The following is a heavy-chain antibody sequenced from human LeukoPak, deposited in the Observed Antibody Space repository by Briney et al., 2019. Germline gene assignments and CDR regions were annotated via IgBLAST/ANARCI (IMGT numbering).Heavy chain of an antibody. V-gene: IGHV4-38-2*02. CDR3: ARVNTPVATFDY. CDR2: ISHSATT. CDR1: GYSISSTFY. Sequence: SETLSLTCNVSGYSISSTFYGAWIRQPPGKGLEWIATISHSATTYYTPSLKSRLTMSVDTSKNQFSLKLNSVTVADTAVYYCARVNTPVATFDYWGQGTLVTVSS. J-gene: IGHJ4*02. D-gene: IGHD2-15*01.